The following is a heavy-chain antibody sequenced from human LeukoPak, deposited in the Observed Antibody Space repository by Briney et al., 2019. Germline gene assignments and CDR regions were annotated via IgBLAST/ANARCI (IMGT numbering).Heavy chain of an antibody. J-gene: IGHJ6*02. CDR3: ARRSYYGSGSYYAPYYYYYYGMDV. CDR2: INHSGST. CDR1: GGSFSGYY. V-gene: IGHV4-34*01. D-gene: IGHD3-10*01. Sequence: SETLSLTCAVYGGSFSGYYWSWIRQPPGKGLEWIGEINHSGSTNYNPSLKSRVTIPVDTSKNQFSLKLSSVTAADTAVYYCARRSYYGSGSYYAPYYYYYYGMDVWGQGTTVTVSS.